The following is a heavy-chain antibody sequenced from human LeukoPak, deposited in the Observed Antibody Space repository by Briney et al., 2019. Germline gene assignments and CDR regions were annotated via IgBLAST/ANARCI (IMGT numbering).Heavy chain of an antibody. Sequence: SETLSLTCAVYGGSFSGYYWSWIRQPPGKGLEWIGEINHSGSTNYNPSPKSRVTISVDTSKNQFSLKLSSVTAADTAVYYCARGAVVKMKYYYGSGEFFYWGQGTLVTVSS. CDR3: ARGAVVKMKYYYGSGEFFY. CDR1: GGSFSGYY. J-gene: IGHJ4*02. D-gene: IGHD3-10*01. V-gene: IGHV4-34*01. CDR2: INHSGST.